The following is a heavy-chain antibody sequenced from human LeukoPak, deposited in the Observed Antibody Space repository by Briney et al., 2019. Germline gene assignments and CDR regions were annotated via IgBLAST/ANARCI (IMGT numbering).Heavy chain of an antibody. D-gene: IGHD4-17*01. V-gene: IGHV3-23*01. CDR1: GFTVSSNY. CDR3: AKETTVTHPYYFDY. CDR2: ISGSGGST. J-gene: IGHJ4*02. Sequence: PGGSLRLSCAASGFTVSSNYMSWVRQAPGKGLEWVSAISGSGGSTYYADSVKGRFTISRDNSKNTLYLQMNSLRAEDTAVYYCAKETTVTHPYYFDYWGQGTLVTVSS.